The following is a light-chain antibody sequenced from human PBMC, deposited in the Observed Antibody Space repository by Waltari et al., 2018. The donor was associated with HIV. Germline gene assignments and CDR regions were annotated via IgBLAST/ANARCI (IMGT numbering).Light chain of an antibody. CDR3: QSADSSGSYVI. V-gene: IGLV3-25*03. CDR2: QDV. CDR1: AWPRHY. J-gene: IGLJ2*01. Sequence: SNGLTQPPSVPVSPGQTARITCSGGAWPRHYASWYQQKPGQAPVLIIYQDVKRPSGIPDRFSGSSSGTTLTLTISGVQAEDEADYYCQSADSSGSYVIFGGGTKLTVL.